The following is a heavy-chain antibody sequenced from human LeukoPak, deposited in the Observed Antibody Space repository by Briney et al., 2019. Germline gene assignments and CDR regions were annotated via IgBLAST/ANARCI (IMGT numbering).Heavy chain of an antibody. CDR2: INPSGGST. D-gene: IGHD3-3*01. CDR3: ARARSITIFGVVIPLGY. J-gene: IGHJ4*02. V-gene: IGHV1-46*01. CDR1: GYTFTSYY. Sequence: GASVKVSYKASGYTFTSYYMHWVRQAPGQGLEWMGIINPSGGSTSYAQKFQGRVTMTRDTSTSTVYMELSSLRSEDTAVYYCARARSITIFGVVIPLGYWGQGTLVTVSS.